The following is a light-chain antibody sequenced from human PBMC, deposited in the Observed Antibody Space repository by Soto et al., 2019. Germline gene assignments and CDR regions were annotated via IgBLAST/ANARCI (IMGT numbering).Light chain of an antibody. V-gene: IGLV2-14*03. Sequence: QSAVTQPASVSLSPGQSITISCVGTSSDVGAYIYVSWYQQYPGKAPKLIIYEVNNRPSGVSGRFSGSKSDTTAYLTISGLQAEDEADYYCSSYSDSDTKVFGTGTKVTVL. CDR3: SSYSDSDTKV. CDR1: SSDVGAYIY. J-gene: IGLJ1*01. CDR2: EVN.